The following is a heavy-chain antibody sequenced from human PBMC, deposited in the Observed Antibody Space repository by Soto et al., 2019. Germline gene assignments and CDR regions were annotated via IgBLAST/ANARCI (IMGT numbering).Heavy chain of an antibody. CDR2: ISSSGGST. Sequence: PGWSLRLSCAASGFTFSSYAMSWGRQAPGKGLEWVSGISSSGGSTYYADSVKGRFTISRDNSKNMLYLQMNNLRAEDTAVYYCAKAQGGSYFDYWGQGTLVTVSS. CDR3: AKAQGGSYFDY. CDR1: GFTFSSYA. D-gene: IGHD2-15*01. V-gene: IGHV3-23*01. J-gene: IGHJ4*02.